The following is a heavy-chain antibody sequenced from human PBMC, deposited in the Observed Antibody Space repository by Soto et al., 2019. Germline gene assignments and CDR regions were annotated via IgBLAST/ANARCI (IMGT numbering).Heavy chain of an antibody. CDR1: GYTLTESS. CDR2: FDPEDGET. J-gene: IGHJ6*02. CDR3: ATGDCSSTSCYYYYYGMDV. V-gene: IGHV1-24*01. D-gene: IGHD2-2*01. Sequence: ASVKVSCKVSGYTLTESSMHWVRQAPGKGLEWMGGFDPEDGETIYAQKFQGRVTMTEDTSTDTAYMELSSPRSEDTAVYYCATGDCSSTSCYYYYYGMDVWSQGTTVTVSS.